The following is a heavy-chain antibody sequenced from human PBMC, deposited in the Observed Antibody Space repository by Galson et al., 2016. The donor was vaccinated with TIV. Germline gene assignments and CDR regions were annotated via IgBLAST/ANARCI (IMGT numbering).Heavy chain of an antibody. D-gene: IGHD2/OR15-2a*01. CDR2: IHPQNGGA. CDR1: GYSITVYR. CDR3: TRGGGGAYTFDAFDI. J-gene: IGHJ3*02. V-gene: IGHV1-2*02. Sequence: SVKVSCKASGYSITVYRVHWVRQAPGQGLEWMGWIHPQNGGANYAQKFQGRLTLTRDTSISTVYMELRRLKSDDTTVYFCTRGGGGAYTFDAFDIWGQGTMVTVSS.